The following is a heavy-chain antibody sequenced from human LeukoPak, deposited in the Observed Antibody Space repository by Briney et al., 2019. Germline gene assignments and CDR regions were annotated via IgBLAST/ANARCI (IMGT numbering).Heavy chain of an antibody. CDR3: ARAPWWNGMDV. Sequence: GRSLRLSCAASGFTFSSYAMHWVRQAPGKGLEWVSYISGSGNTIYYADSVKGQFIISRDNAKNSLYLQMNSLRAEDTAVYYCARAPWWNGMDVWGKGTTVTVSS. V-gene: IGHV3-48*03. D-gene: IGHD2-15*01. CDR1: GFTFSSYA. CDR2: ISGSGNTI. J-gene: IGHJ6*04.